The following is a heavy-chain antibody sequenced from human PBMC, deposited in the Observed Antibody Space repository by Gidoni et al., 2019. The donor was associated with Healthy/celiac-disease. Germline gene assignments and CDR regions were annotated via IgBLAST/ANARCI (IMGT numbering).Heavy chain of an antibody. V-gene: IGHV4-34*01. D-gene: IGHD1-1*01. CDR1: GGSFSGYY. CDR3: ARGEVESNAFDI. Sequence: QVQLQQWGAGLLKPSETLSLTCAVYGGSFSGYYWSWIRQPPGKGLEWIGEINHSGSTNYNPSLKSRVTISVDTSKNQFSLKLSSVTAADTAVYYCARGEVESNAFDIWGQGTMVTVSS. J-gene: IGHJ3*02. CDR2: INHSGST.